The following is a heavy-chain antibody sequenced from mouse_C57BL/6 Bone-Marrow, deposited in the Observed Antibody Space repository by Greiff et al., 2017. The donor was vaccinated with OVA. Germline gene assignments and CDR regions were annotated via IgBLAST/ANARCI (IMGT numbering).Heavy chain of an antibody. D-gene: IGHD2-4*01. CDR1: GFTFSSYG. V-gene: IGHV5-6*02. CDR2: ISSGGSYT. Sequence: EVMLVESGGDLVKPGGSLKLSCAASGFTFSSYGMSWVRQTPDKRLEWVATISSGGSYTYYPDSVKGRFTISRDNAKNTLYLQMSSLKSEDTAMYYGARRNPIYYDYDEYAYWGQGTLVTVSA. J-gene: IGHJ3*01. CDR3: ARRNPIYYDYDEYAY.